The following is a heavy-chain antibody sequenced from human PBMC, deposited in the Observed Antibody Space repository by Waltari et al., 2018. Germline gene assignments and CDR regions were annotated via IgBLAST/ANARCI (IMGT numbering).Heavy chain of an antibody. CDR3: AGTDYGDSYFDY. CDR2: IYSGGST. Sequence: EVQLVESGGGLIQPGGSLRLSCAAPGFTVSSNYMRWVRQAPGKGLEWVSVIYSGGSTYYADSVKGRFTISRDNSKNTLYLQMNSLRAEDTAVYYCAGTDYGDSYFDYWGQGTLVTVSS. V-gene: IGHV3-53*01. J-gene: IGHJ4*02. CDR1: GFTVSSNY. D-gene: IGHD4-17*01.